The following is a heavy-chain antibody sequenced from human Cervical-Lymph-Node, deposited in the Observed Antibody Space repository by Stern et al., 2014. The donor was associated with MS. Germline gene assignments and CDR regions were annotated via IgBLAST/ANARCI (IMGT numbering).Heavy chain of an antibody. CDR3: AREGGDDFWTGYPIDY. V-gene: IGHV3-64*01. D-gene: IGHD3/OR15-3a*01. CDR1: GFTFSNYP. CDR2: ISSNGDST. J-gene: IGHJ4*02. Sequence: EDQLVESGGGLVQPGGSLRLSCAASGFTFSNYPMHWVRQAPGKGLEHISTISSNGDSTYYANSAKGRFTISRDNSKNTLYLQMGSLRTDDMAVYYCAREGGDDFWTGYPIDYWGQGTLVTVSS.